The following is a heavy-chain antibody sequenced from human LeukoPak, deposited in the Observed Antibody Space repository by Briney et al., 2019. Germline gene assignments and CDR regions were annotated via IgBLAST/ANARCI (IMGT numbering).Heavy chain of an antibody. CDR3: ARDLYSSSWYGAISAFDY. CDR2: IYTSGST. J-gene: IGHJ4*02. Sequence: SETLSLTCTVSGGSISSYYWSWIRQPARKGLEWIGRIYTSGSTNYNPSLKSRVTMSVDTSKNQFSLKLSSVTAADTAVYYCARDLYSSSWYGAISAFDYWGQGTLVTVSS. V-gene: IGHV4-4*07. D-gene: IGHD6-13*01. CDR1: GGSISSYY.